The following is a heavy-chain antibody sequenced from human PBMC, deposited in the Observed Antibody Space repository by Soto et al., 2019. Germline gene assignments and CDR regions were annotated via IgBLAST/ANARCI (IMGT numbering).Heavy chain of an antibody. CDR3: AREGGYFDSSGSGVYHYHGVDV. Sequence: SETLSLTCTVSGGSISTYFWSWIRQPAGGGLEWIGRIYTTGSTNYNPSLKRRVTMSLDTSRNQFSLKRSSVTAADTAVYYCAREGGYFDSSGSGVYHYHGVDVWGQGTTVTVSS. D-gene: IGHD3-22*01. CDR1: GGSISTYF. CDR2: IYTTGST. J-gene: IGHJ6*02. V-gene: IGHV4-4*07.